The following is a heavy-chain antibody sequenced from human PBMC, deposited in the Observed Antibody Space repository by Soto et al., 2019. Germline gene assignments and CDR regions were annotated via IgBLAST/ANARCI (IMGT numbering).Heavy chain of an antibody. CDR3: ARQAGITDWFDP. CDR2: ISAYNGNT. D-gene: IGHD1-20*01. Sequence: ASVKVSCKASGYTFTSYGISWVRQAPGQGLEWMGWISAYNGNTNYAQKLQGRVTMTTDTSTSTAYMELSSLRSEDTAVYYCARQAGITDWFDPWGQGTLVTVSS. J-gene: IGHJ5*02. V-gene: IGHV1-18*01. CDR1: GYTFTSYG.